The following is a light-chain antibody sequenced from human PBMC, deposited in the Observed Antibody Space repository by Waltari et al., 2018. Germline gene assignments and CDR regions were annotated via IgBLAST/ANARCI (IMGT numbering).Light chain of an antibody. CDR1: SSDGGDYNY. CDR2: DVS. V-gene: IGLV2-14*03. J-gene: IGLJ1*01. CDR3: SSYISDDTLDV. Sequence: QTALTQPASVSGSPGQSITISCAGTSSDGGDYNYVSWYQQYPGEAPKLIIYDVSHRPSWVSNRCSGSKSGNTASLPISALQADDEADYYCSSYISDDTLDVFGTGTKLTVL.